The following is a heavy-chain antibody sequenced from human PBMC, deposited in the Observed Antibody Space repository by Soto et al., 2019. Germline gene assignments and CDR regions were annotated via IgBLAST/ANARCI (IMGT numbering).Heavy chain of an antibody. V-gene: IGHV3-74*01. Sequence: EVQLGESGGGLVQHGGSLRLSCAASGLTFSSYWMHWVRQAPGKGLVWVSRMYTDASSATYADSVKGRFTISRDNAKNTLFLQMDSLRTEDTAVYYCVRGNSGYGNFDYWGEGTLVTVSS. CDR3: VRGNSGYGNFDY. CDR2: MYTDASSA. J-gene: IGHJ4*02. CDR1: GLTFSSYW. D-gene: IGHD5-12*01.